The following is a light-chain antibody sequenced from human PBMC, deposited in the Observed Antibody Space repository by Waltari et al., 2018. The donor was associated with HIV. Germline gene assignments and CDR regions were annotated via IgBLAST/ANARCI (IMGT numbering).Light chain of an antibody. CDR1: QSISSW. V-gene: IGKV1-5*03. Sequence: DIQMTQSPSTLSTSVGDRVTITCRASQSISSWLAWYQQKPGKAPKLLIYEASKLESGVPSRFSGSGSGTDFTLTISSLQPDDFATYYCQQYNSYSITFGQGTRLEIK. CDR3: QQYNSYSIT. J-gene: IGKJ5*01. CDR2: EAS.